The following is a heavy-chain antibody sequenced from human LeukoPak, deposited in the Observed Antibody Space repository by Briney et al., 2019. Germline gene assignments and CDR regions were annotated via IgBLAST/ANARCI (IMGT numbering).Heavy chain of an antibody. D-gene: IGHD6-19*01. J-gene: IGHJ4*02. CDR3: ARALVAGTDY. CDR1: GGSFSGYY. Sequence: ASETLSLTCAVYGGSFSGYYWSWNRPPPGKGMEWIGEINHSGRTKYNPSLKSRVTISVDTSKNQFSLKLSSVTAADTAVYYCARALVAGTDYWGQGTLVTVSS. CDR2: INHSGRT. V-gene: IGHV4-34*01.